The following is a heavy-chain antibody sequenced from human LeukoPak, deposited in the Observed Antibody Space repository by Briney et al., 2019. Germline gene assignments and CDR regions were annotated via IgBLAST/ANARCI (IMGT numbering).Heavy chain of an antibody. J-gene: IGHJ4*02. CDR1: GGSFSDYY. CDR3: AREGYCSGTSCYNFNY. V-gene: IGHV4-34*01. Sequence: SETLSLTCAIYGGSFSDYYWRWIRQPPGKGLEWIGEIDHSGNTNYNPSLKSRVTISLDTSKNQFSLNLSSVTAADTAVYYCAREGYCSGTSCYNFNYWGQGTLVTVSS. D-gene: IGHD2-2*02. CDR2: IDHSGNT.